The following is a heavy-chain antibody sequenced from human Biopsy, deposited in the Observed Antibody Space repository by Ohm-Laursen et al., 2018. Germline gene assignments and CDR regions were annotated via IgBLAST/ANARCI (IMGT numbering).Heavy chain of an antibody. D-gene: IGHD3-10*01. CDR3: ARGFDSGNYRNFDY. Sequence: SVKVSCKASGYTFSNYNIHWVRQAPGQGLEWMGWVTPYNGGTNYGPKFQGRVAMTRDTSISTAYMELSGLMSDDTAVYYCARGFDSGNYRNFDYWGQGTLVTVSS. CDR2: VTPYNGGT. CDR1: GYTFSNYN. J-gene: IGHJ4*02. V-gene: IGHV1-2*02.